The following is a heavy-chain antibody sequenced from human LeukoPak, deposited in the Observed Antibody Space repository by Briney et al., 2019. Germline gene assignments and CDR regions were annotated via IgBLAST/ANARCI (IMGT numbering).Heavy chain of an antibody. CDR3: AKGVYYDFWSGYYLDY. V-gene: IGHV3-23*01. Sequence: PGGSLRLSCAASGFTFSSYAMSWVRQAPGKGLEWVSAISGSGGSTYYADSVKGRFTISRDNSKNTLYLQMNSLRAEDTAVYYCAKGVYYDFWSGYYLDYWGQGTLVTVSS. CDR2: ISGSGGST. D-gene: IGHD3-3*01. CDR1: GFTFSSYA. J-gene: IGHJ4*02.